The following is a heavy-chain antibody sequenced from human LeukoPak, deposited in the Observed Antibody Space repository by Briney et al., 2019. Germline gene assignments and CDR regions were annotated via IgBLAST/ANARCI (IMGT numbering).Heavy chain of an antibody. CDR1: GFTFSSYS. J-gene: IGHJ4*02. D-gene: IGHD2-8*01. CDR2: ISSSSSTI. Sequence: SGGSLRLSCAASGFTFSSYSMNWVRQAPGKGLEWVSYISSSSSTINYADSVRGRFTISRDNAKNSLYLQMNSLRDEDTAVYYCARARMGVLYYFDYWGQGTLVTVSS. CDR3: ARARMGVLYYFDY. V-gene: IGHV3-48*02.